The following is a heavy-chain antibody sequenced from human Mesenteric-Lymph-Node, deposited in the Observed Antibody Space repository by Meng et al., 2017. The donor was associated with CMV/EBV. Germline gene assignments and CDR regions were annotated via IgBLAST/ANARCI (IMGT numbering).Heavy chain of an antibody. D-gene: IGHD2-2*01. V-gene: IGHV4-39*07. CDR2: IYYSGST. CDR3: ARVGGYCSSTSCLYYYYYGMDV. J-gene: IGHJ6*02. Sequence: SETLSLTCTVSGGSISSSSYYWGWIRQPPGKGLEWIGSIYYSGSTYYNPSLKSRVTISVDTSKNQFSLKLSSVTAADTAVYYCARVGGYCSSTSCLYYYYYGMDVWGQGTTVTVSS. CDR1: GGSISSSSYY.